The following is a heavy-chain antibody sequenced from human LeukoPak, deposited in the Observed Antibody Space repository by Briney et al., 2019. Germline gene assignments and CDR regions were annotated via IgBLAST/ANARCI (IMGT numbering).Heavy chain of an antibody. V-gene: IGHV3-7*01. CDR1: GFTFSSYW. J-gene: IGHJ4*02. Sequence: GGSLRLSCAASGFTFSSYWMSWVRQAPGKGLEWVANIKQDGSEKYYVDSVKGRFTISRDNAKNSLYLQMNSLRAEDTAVYYCARDHSVLRFLEWLGSESVDYWGQGTLVTVSS. CDR2: IKQDGSEK. D-gene: IGHD3-3*01. CDR3: ARDHSVLRFLEWLGSESVDY.